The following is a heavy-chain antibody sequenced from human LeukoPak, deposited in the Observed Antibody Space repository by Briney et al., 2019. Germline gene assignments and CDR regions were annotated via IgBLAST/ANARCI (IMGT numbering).Heavy chain of an antibody. D-gene: IGHD3-3*01. CDR1: GGSISSYY. V-gene: IGHV4-59*01. CDR3: ARGTDFWSGHPPWYFDL. Sequence: TSETLSLTCTVSGGSISSYYWSWIRQPPGKGLEWIGYIYYSGSTNYNPSLKSRVTISVDTSKNQFSLKLSSVTAADTAVYYCARGTDFWSGHPPWYFDLWGRGTLVTVSS. CDR2: IYYSGST. J-gene: IGHJ2*01.